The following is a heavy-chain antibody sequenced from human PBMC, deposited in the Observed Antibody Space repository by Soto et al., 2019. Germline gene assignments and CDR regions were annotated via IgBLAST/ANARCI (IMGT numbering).Heavy chain of an antibody. CDR2: IYYSGST. CDR3: ATDRDDDDPRAFDI. V-gene: IGHV4-31*03. Sequence: QVQLQESDPGLVKPSQTLSLTCTVSGGTISSGGYYWSWIRQHPGKGLEWIGYIYYSGSTYYNPSLKSRVTISVDTSKNQFSLKLSSVTAADTAVYYCATDRDDDDPRAFDIWGQGTMVTVSS. J-gene: IGHJ3*02. D-gene: IGHD1-1*01. CDR1: GGTISSGGYY.